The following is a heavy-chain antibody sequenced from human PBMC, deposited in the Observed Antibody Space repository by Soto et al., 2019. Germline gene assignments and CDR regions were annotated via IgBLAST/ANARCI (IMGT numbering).Heavy chain of an antibody. D-gene: IGHD5-18*01. Sequence: QPGGSLRLSCAASGFTVSSNYMSWVRQAPGKGLEWVSVIYSGGSTYYADSVKGRFTISRDNSKNTLYLQMNSLRAEHTAVYYCARGAMVPYYYYGMDVWGQGTTVTVSS. CDR2: IYSGGST. CDR3: ARGAMVPYYYYGMDV. V-gene: IGHV3-53*01. J-gene: IGHJ6*02. CDR1: GFTVSSNY.